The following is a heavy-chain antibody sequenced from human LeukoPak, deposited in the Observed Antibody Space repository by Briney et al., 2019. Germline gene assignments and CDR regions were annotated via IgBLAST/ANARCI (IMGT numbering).Heavy chain of an antibody. D-gene: IGHD6-19*01. CDR1: GFTFSNAW. Sequence: GGSLRLSCAASGFTFSNAWMSWVRQAPGKGLEWVGRIKSKTDGGTTDYAAPVKGRFTVSRDDSKTTLYLQMNSLKAEDTAVYYCTHLGSGWYVRNWGQGTLVTVSS. V-gene: IGHV3-15*01. CDR2: IKSKTDGGTT. CDR3: THLGSGWYVRN. J-gene: IGHJ4*02.